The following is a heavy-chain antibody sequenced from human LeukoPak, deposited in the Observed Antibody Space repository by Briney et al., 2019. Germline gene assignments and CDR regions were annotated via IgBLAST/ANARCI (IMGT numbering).Heavy chain of an antibody. D-gene: IGHD3-22*01. CDR2: ISGSGGRP. V-gene: IGHV3-23*01. J-gene: IGHJ4*02. CDR3: AKRGVVIRVILVGFHKEAYYFDS. Sequence: GGSLRLSCAVSGITLSNYGMSWFRQAPGKGLEWVAGISGSGGRPNYADSVKGRFTISRDNAKNTLYLQMNSLRAEDTAVYFCAKRGVVIRVILVGFHKEAYYFDSWGQGVLVTVSS. CDR1: GITLSNYG.